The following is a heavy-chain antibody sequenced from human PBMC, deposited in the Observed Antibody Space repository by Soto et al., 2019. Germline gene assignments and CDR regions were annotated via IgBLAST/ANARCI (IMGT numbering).Heavy chain of an antibody. D-gene: IGHD2-2*01. CDR1: GWSFRGYY. CDR3: ARPSYALNWDFHYGMQV. Sequence: SDTLSLTCAVYGWSFRGYYWTWIIENEWHGLELIGEFNQSGNTKYSPSLMSRGTRSVDTYTNQFSMKLRSVTAADTAVYYCARPSYALNWDFHYGMQVWGQGTSVTVS. J-gene: IGHJ6*02. V-gene: IGHV4-34*01. CDR2: FNQSGNT.